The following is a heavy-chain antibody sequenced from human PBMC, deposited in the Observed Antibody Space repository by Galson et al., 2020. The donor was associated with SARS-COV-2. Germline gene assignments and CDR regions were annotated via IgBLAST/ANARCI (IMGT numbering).Heavy chain of an antibody. CDR1: GFPLSSTAAG. CDR2: IYWDDDE. Sequence: SGPTLVKPTQTLTLTCTFSGFPLSSTAAGVGWTRQPPGKALEWLALIYWDDDEHYSPSLKSRLTTTKATSKDQVVLSMTNVVPEDTGTYYCVHCLYVGSSGYWGFDNWGQGTRVIVS. CDR3: VHCLYVGSSGYWGFDN. V-gene: IGHV2-5*02. J-gene: IGHJ5*02. D-gene: IGHD3-22*01.